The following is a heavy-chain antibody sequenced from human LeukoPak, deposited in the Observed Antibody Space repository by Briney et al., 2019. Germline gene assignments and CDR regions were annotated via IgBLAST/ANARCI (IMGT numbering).Heavy chain of an antibody. V-gene: IGHV3-23*01. J-gene: IGHJ4*02. Sequence: GGSLRLSCAASGFTFSSYGMSWVRQAPGKGLEWVSAISGSGGSTYYADSVKGRFTIYRDNSKNTLYLRIDSLRAEDTTVYYCAKLLSYYDSSLPYWGQGTLVTVSS. CDR2: ISGSGGST. CDR3: AKLLSYYDSSLPY. CDR1: GFTFSSYG. D-gene: IGHD3-22*01.